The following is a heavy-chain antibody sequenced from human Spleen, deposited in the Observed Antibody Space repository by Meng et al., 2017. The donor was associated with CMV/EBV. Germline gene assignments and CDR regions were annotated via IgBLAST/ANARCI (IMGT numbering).Heavy chain of an antibody. V-gene: IGHV3-23*03. D-gene: IGHD3-3*01. CDR2: IYSGGSST. Sequence: GGSLRLSCAASGFTFSSYSMNWVRQAPGKGLEWVSVIYSGGSSTYYADSVKGRFTISRDNSKNTLYLQMNSLRAEDTAVYYCAKDREYYDYNYGMDVWGQGTTVTVSS. CDR1: GFTFSSYS. CDR3: AKDREYYDYNYGMDV. J-gene: IGHJ6*02.